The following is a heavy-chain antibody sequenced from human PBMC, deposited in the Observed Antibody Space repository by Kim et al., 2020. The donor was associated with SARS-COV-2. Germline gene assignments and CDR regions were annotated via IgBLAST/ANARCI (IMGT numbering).Heavy chain of an antibody. CDR3: ARGGYSSSWYSKPTKYNWFDP. CDR1: GYTFTSYY. J-gene: IGHJ5*02. Sequence: ASVKVSCKASGYTFTSYYMHWVRQAPGQGLEWMGIINPSGGSTSYAQKFQGRVTMTRDTSTSTVYMELSSLRSEDTAVYYCARGGYSSSWYSKPTKYNWFDPWGQGTLVTVSS. CDR2: INPSGGST. D-gene: IGHD6-13*01. V-gene: IGHV1-46*01.